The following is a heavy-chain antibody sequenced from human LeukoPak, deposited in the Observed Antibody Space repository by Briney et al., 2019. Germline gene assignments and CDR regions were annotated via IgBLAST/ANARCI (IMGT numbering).Heavy chain of an antibody. V-gene: IGHV3-21*01. J-gene: IGHJ4*02. CDR3: ARDLNWETY. D-gene: IGHD1-1*01. CDR1: GFTFSSYS. CDR2: ISSSSSYI. Sequence: GGSLRLSCAASGFTFSSYSMNWVRQAPGKGLEWVSSISSSSSYIYYGDSVKGRFTISRDNAKNSLYLQMNSLRVEDTAVYYCARDLNWETYWGQGTLVTVSS.